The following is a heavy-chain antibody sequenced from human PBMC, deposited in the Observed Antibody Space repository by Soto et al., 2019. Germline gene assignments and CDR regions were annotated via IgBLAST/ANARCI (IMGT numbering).Heavy chain of an antibody. CDR3: ARGYDFWSGYHGAFDI. J-gene: IGHJ3*02. CDR1: GGSISSYY. CDR2: IYYSGST. V-gene: IGHV4-59*01. Sequence: SETLSLTCTVSGGSISSYYWSWIRQPPGKGLEWIGYIYYSGSTNYNPSLKSRVTISVDTSKNQFSLKLSSVTAADTAVYYCARGYDFWSGYHGAFDIWGQGTMLTVSS. D-gene: IGHD3-3*01.